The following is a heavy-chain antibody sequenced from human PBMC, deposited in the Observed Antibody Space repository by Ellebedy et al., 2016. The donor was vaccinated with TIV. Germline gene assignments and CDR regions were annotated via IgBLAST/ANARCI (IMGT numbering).Heavy chain of an antibody. CDR3: ARIWGGRDGYNLGQNWFDP. D-gene: IGHD5-24*01. J-gene: IGHJ5*02. V-gene: IGHV1-46*01. CDR1: GPTFSKYF. Sequence: ASVKVSCKPSGPTFSKYFMHWVRQAPGQGLEWMGSISPAGGPISYAEKFQDRVTMTRDTPTDTVYMEFSSLRYEDTAVYYCARIWGGRDGYNLGQNWFDPWGQGTLVTVSS. CDR2: ISPAGGPI.